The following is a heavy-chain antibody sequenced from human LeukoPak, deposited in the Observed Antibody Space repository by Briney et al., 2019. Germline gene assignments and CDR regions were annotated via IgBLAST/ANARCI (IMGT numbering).Heavy chain of an antibody. CDR3: ARHARSGSNYYYYYMDV. D-gene: IGHD1-26*01. V-gene: IGHV5-51*01. Sequence: GESLKISCKGSGYSFTSYWIGWVRQMPGKGLEWMGIIYPGDSDTRYSPSFQGQVTISADKSISTAYLQWSSLTASDTDMYYCARHARSGSNYYYYYMDVWGKGTTVTISS. CDR2: IYPGDSDT. CDR1: GYSFTSYW. J-gene: IGHJ6*03.